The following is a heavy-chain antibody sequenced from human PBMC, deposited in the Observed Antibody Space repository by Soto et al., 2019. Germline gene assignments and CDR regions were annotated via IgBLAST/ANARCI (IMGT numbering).Heavy chain of an antibody. D-gene: IGHD6-13*01. Sequence: GASVKVSCKASGYTFTNYAIHWVRQAPGQRLEWMGWINTGNGNTKFSQRFQGRVTITRDTSASTAYMELGSLRSEDTAVYYCARDITSWSNWFVPWGQGTLVTGSS. CDR2: INTGNGNT. V-gene: IGHV1-3*04. J-gene: IGHJ5*02. CDR1: GYTFTNYA. CDR3: ARDITSWSNWFVP.